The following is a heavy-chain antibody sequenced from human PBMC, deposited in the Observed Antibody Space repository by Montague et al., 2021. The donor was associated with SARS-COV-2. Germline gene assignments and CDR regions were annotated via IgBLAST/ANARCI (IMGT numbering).Heavy chain of an antibody. CDR2: INTDGSTS. V-gene: IGHV3-74*01. J-gene: IGHJ4*02. CDR1: GFTFSSYW. Sequence: SRRLSCAASGFTFSSYWMHWVRQAPGKGLVWVSRINTDGSTSTYADSVKGRFTVSRDNAKNTLYLQMSSLRAEDTAVYYCARNSDSWGQGTLVTVSS. CDR3: ARNSDS.